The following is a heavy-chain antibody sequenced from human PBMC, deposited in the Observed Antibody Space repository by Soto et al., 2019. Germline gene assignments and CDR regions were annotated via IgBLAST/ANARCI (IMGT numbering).Heavy chain of an antibody. Sequence: ASVKVSCKASGYPFSDNQIHWLRRAPGQGLEWMGRINPKSDDTNYAQKFQGRVTMTRDTSIDTAYLELTVLTSDDTATYYCARKHSLDYIRWGLDPWGQGTLVTVSS. V-gene: IGHV1-2*02. CDR1: GYPFSDNQ. J-gene: IGHJ5*02. CDR3: ARKHSLDYIRWGLDP. D-gene: IGHD4-4*01. CDR2: INPKSDDT.